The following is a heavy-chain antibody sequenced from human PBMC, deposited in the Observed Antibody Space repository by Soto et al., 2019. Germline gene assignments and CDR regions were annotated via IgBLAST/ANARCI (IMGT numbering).Heavy chain of an antibody. D-gene: IGHD1-1*01. CDR2: IYQSGST. CDR1: GGSLSSDGYS. J-gene: IGHJ4*02. V-gene: IGHV4-30-2*01. Sequence: QLQLQESGSRLVRPSQTLSLTCAVSGGSLSSDGYSWNWIRQPPGKGLEWIGYIYQSGSTSYNPSLKSRVSISIDMSKKQFSLRLTSVTAADAAVYYCARADWNHLLDYWGQGTLISLSS. CDR3: ARADWNHLLDY.